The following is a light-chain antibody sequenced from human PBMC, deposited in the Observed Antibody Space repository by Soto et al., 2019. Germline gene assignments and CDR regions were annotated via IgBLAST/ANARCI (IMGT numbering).Light chain of an antibody. CDR1: QGISSA. V-gene: IGKV1D-13*01. CDR2: DAS. Sequence: AIQLTQSPSSLSASVRDRVTITCRASQGISSALAWYQHKPGKAPKLLIYDASSLESGVPSRFSGSGSVTDFTLTISSLQPEDVATYYCQQFYNYPLTFGGGTKVEIK. CDR3: QQFYNYPLT. J-gene: IGKJ4*01.